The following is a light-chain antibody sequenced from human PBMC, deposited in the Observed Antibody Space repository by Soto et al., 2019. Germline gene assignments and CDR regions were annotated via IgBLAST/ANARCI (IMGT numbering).Light chain of an antibody. Sequence: QSVLTQPPSASGSPGQSVTISCTGTSSDVGGYNYVSWYQQHPGKAPKLIISEVNKRPSGVPDRFSGSKSGNTASLTVSGLQTEDEADYYCTSYGGSDNLVFGGGTKLTVL. CDR3: TSYGGSDNLV. CDR2: EVN. J-gene: IGLJ2*01. CDR1: SSDVGGYNY. V-gene: IGLV2-8*01.